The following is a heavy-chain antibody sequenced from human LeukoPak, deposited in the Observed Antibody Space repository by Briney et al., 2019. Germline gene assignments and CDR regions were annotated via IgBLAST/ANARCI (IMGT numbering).Heavy chain of an antibody. J-gene: IGHJ3*02. CDR3: ARPYSTQLRDAFDI. Sequence: GESLKISCKGSGYTFTNYWIGWVRQMPGKGLEFMGIIYPGDSDTRYSPSFQGQVTISADKSISTAYLQWSSLKASDTAMYYCARPYSTQLRDAFDIWGQGTMVTVSS. CDR2: IYPGDSDT. D-gene: IGHD6-13*01. CDR1: GYTFTNYW. V-gene: IGHV5-51*01.